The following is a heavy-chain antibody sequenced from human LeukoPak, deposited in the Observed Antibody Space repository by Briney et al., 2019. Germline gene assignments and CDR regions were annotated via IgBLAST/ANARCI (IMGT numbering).Heavy chain of an antibody. CDR1: GDSVSSNSVT. V-gene: IGHV6-1*01. J-gene: IGHJ5*02. Sequence: PSQTISLTCAISGDSVSSNSVTWNWIRQSPSRGLEWLGRTYYRSTWYNDYAVSVRGRITVNPDTSKNQFSLHLNSVTPEDTAVYYCARRLTQNGCFDPWGQGILVTVSS. CDR2: TYYRSTWYN. CDR3: ARRLTQNGCFDP. D-gene: IGHD1-1*01.